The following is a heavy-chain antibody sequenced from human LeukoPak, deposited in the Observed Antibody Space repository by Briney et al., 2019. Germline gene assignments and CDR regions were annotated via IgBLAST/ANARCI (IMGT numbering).Heavy chain of an antibody. CDR2: IYSGGST. D-gene: IGHD3-22*01. V-gene: IGHV3-53*01. J-gene: IGHJ4*02. CDR1: GFTVSSNY. CDR3: TRLDDSSGYYYEGFDY. Sequence: GGSLRLSCAASGFTVSSNYMSWVRQAPGKGLEWVSVIYSGGSTYYADSVKGRFTISRDNSKNTAYLQMNSLKTEDTAVYYCTRLDDSSGYYYEGFDYWGQGTLVTVSS.